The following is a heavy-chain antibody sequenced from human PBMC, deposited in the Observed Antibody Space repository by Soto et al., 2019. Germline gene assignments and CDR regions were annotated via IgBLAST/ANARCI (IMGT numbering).Heavy chain of an antibody. D-gene: IGHD6-13*01. V-gene: IGHV1-69*06. CDR3: ARGGFSSSWRFDY. CDR1: GDTFSSYA. J-gene: IGHJ4*02. CDR2: IVPFIGTT. Sequence: QVQLVQSGAEVRKPGSSVKVSCKASGDTFSSYAISWVRQAPGQGLEWMGGIVPFIGTTNYAQNFHGRVTITADKSTSTTYMERTSLRSEDTAVYYGARGGFSSSWRFDYWGQGALVTVSS.